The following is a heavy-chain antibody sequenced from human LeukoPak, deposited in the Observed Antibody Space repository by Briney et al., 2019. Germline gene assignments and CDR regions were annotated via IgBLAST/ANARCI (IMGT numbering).Heavy chain of an antibody. CDR3: ARGGGYYHYYMDV. Sequence: GGSLRLSCSASGFTFSNYRMHWVRRGPGKGLVWVSHMNSDGSRATYADSVKGRFTISRDNAKNTLYLQMNSLRAEDTAVYYCARGGGYYHYYMDVWGKGTTVTVSS. CDR2: MNSDGSRA. D-gene: IGHD2-15*01. CDR1: GFTFSNYR. J-gene: IGHJ6*03. V-gene: IGHV3-74*01.